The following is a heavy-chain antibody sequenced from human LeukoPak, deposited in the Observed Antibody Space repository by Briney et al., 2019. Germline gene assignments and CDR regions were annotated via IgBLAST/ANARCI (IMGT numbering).Heavy chain of an antibody. V-gene: IGHV4-38-2*02. J-gene: IGHJ4*02. D-gene: IGHD2-15*01. CDR1: GYSITSGYY. CDR2: IYHSGNT. CDR3: ARAGYCSGVSCYSAVPGKY. Sequence: SETLSLTCTVSGYSITSGYYWAWIRQSPGKGLEWIGSIYHSGNTYYNPSLKSRVIILVDTSKNQFSLQLGSVTPTDTAVYYCARAGYCSGVSCYSAVPGKYWGQGALVNVSS.